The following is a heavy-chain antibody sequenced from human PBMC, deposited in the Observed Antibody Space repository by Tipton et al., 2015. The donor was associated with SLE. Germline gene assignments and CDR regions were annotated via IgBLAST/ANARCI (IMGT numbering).Heavy chain of an antibody. V-gene: IGHV4-30-2*01. D-gene: IGHD3-3*01. J-gene: IGHJ5*02. Sequence: TLSLTCAVSGGSISSGGYSWSWIRQPPGKGLEWIGYIYHSGSTYYNPSLKSRVTISVDTSKNQFSLKLSSVTAADTAVYYCARVRRQDFWSGYRYLNWFDPWGQGTLVTVSS. CDR3: ARVRRQDFWSGYRYLNWFDP. CDR1: GGSISSGGYS. CDR2: IYHSGST.